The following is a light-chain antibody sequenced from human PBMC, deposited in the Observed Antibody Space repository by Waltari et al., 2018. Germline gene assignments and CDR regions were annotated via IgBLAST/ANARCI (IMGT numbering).Light chain of an antibody. CDR1: QGITSA. CDR2: DAA. Sequence: AIQLTKYPSSLSASVGDRVSITCRASQGITSALAWYQRKPGKGPKLLIYDAANLEGGVPARFSGSGSGTEFTLTISSLQPEDFATYFCQQFIIYPYTFGQGTKLEIK. CDR3: QQFIIYPYT. J-gene: IGKJ2*01. V-gene: IGKV1-13*02.